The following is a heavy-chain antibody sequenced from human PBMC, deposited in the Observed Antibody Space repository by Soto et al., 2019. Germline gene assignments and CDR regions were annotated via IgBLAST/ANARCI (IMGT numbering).Heavy chain of an antibody. Sequence: QVQLVESGGGVVQPGRSLRLSCAASAFSFSNYGMHWVRQAPGKGLEWVAVVWYDGSNTFYADSVKGRFTISRDNSKKTLYLQMNSLRAAGKAVYYCAREMRDSSGCFDYWGQGALVTVSS. J-gene: IGHJ4*02. CDR2: VWYDGSNT. D-gene: IGHD6-19*01. CDR3: AREMRDSSGCFDY. CDR1: AFSFSNYG. V-gene: IGHV3-33*01.